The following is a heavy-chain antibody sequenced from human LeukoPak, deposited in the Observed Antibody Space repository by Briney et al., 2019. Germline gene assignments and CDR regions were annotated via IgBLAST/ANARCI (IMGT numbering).Heavy chain of an antibody. D-gene: IGHD6-19*01. CDR3: ARVLYLGWLKIDP. J-gene: IGHJ5*02. CDR1: GFTVSNSY. Sequence: GGSLRLSCTASGFTVSNSYTTWVRQAPGKGLEWVSVIYRSGSTHYADSVKGRLSISRDSSNNTLFLQMSSLRVDDTAVYYGARVLYLGWLKIDPWGQGTLVTVSS. CDR2: IYRSGST. V-gene: IGHV3-53*01.